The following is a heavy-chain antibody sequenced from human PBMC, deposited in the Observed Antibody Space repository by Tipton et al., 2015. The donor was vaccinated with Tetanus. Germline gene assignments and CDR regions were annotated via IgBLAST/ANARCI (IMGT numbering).Heavy chain of an antibody. J-gene: IGHJ3*02. Sequence: LSLSCTVSGGSISSYYWTWIRQPPGRGLEWIGFVHYSGRTNYSPSLRSRVSLSVDTSKNQFSLNLSSVTAADTAVYYCARIGWPQQNKPAFDIWGQGTVVTVSS. V-gene: IGHV4-59*01. CDR3: ARIGWPQQNKPAFDI. D-gene: IGHD6-19*01. CDR2: VHYSGRT. CDR1: GGSISSYY.